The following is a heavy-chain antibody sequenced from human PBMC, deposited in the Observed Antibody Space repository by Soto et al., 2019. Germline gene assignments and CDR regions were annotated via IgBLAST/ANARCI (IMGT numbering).Heavy chain of an antibody. CDR1: GCSISSSNW. CDR3: AAAAYYYGMDV. D-gene: IGHD6-13*01. V-gene: IGHV4-4*02. CDR2: IYHSGST. Sequence: SETLSRTCAVSGCSISSSNWWRCVRQPPGKGLEWIGEIYHSGSTNYNPSLKSRVTISVDKSKNQFSLRLSSVTAADTAVYYCAAAAYYYGMDVWGQGTTVTVSS. J-gene: IGHJ6*02.